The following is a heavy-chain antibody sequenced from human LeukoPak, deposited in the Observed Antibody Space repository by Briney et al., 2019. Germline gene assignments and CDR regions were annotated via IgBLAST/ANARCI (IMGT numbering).Heavy chain of an antibody. CDR3: ARDRAYCGGDCYLTPKYNWFDP. Sequence: ASVKVSCKASGYTFTSYYMHWVRQAPGQGLEWMGIINPSGGSTSYAQKFQGRVTMTRDTSTSTVYMELSSLRSEDTAVYYCARDRAYCGGDCYLTPKYNWFDPWGQGTLVTVSS. J-gene: IGHJ5*02. CDR1: GYTFTSYY. V-gene: IGHV1-46*01. D-gene: IGHD2-21*02. CDR2: INPSGGST.